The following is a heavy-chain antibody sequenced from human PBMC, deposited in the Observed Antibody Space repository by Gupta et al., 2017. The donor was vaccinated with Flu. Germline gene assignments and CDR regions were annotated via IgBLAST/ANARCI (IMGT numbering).Heavy chain of an antibody. D-gene: IGHD2-15*01. Sequence: QAQLVQSGAEVKKPGSLVKVSCKASGVTFSTYAINWVRQAPGQGLEWMGGIIPVFGPTNYEQKFQGRVTITADESTSTAYMEISSLRSEDTAVYYCARKGGGHCSGGSCYSFDFWGQGTLVTVSS. V-gene: IGHV1-69*01. J-gene: IGHJ4*02. CDR3: ARKGGGHCSGGSCYSFDF. CDR2: IIPVFGPT. CDR1: GVTFSTYA.